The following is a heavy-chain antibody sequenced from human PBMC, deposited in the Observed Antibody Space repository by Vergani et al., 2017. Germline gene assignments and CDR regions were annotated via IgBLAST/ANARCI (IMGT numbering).Heavy chain of an antibody. Sequence: QVQLVQSGAEVKKPGASVKVSCKASGYTFTGYYMHWVRQAPGQGLEWMGWINPNSGGTNYAQKFQGRVTMTRDTSFSTAYMELSRLRSDDTAVYYCARGYCSSTSCSEAYYYYMDVWGKGTTVTVSS. J-gene: IGHJ6*03. CDR3: ARGYCSSTSCSEAYYYYMDV. D-gene: IGHD2-2*01. CDR1: GYTFTGYY. V-gene: IGHV1-2*02. CDR2: INPNSGGT.